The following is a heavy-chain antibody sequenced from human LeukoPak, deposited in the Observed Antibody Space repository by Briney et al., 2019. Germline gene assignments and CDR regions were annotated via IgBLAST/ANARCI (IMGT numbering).Heavy chain of an antibody. CDR3: ARVSSSMGGAADY. Sequence: GGSLRLSCAASGFTFSSYWMSWVRQAPGKGLEWVANIKQGGIDKYYVDSVRGRFTISRDNAKNSVSLEMNSLRADDTAVYYCARVSSSMGGAADYWGQGTQVTVSS. J-gene: IGHJ4*02. D-gene: IGHD6-6*01. CDR1: GFTFSSYW. CDR2: IKQGGIDK. V-gene: IGHV3-7*01.